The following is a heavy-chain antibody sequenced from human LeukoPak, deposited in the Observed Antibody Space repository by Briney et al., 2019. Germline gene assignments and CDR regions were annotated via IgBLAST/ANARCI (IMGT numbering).Heavy chain of an antibody. CDR2: IIPIFGTA. Sequence: SVKVSCKASGGTFSSYAISWVRQAPGQGLEWMGRIIPIFGTANYAQKLQGRVTMTTDTSTSTAYMELRSLRSDDTAVYYCARVGGRDGYNSDYWGQGTPVTVSS. CDR1: GGTFSSYA. J-gene: IGHJ4*02. V-gene: IGHV1-69*05. D-gene: IGHD5-24*01. CDR3: ARVGGRDGYNSDY.